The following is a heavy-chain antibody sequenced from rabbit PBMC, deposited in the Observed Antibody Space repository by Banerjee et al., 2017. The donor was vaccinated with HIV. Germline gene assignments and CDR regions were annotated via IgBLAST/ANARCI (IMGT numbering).Heavy chain of an antibody. Sequence: QQQLEESGGGLVKPGGTLTLTCKASGFSFSSYHYMCWVRQAPGKGLEWIACIDTGSSGTTYYANWAKGRFTISKTSSTTVTLQMTSLTAADTATYFCARGVVGSSNAFDPWGPGTLVTVS. CDR3: ARGVVGSSNAFDP. CDR2: IDTGSSGTT. CDR1: GFSFSSYHY. D-gene: IGHD4-2*01. J-gene: IGHJ2*01. V-gene: IGHV1S45*01.